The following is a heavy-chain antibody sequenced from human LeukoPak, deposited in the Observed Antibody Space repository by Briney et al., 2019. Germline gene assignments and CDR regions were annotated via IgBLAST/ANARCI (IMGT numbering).Heavy chain of an antibody. V-gene: IGHV3-7*01. J-gene: IGHJ6*02. Sequence: GGSLRLSCAASGFTFSNYWMSWVRQAPGKGLEWVANMNRDGSEKYYVDSVKGRFTISRDNAKNSLYLQMNSLRVEDTAVYYCARDDGVIRFGGQDVWGQGTTVTVS. CDR3: ARDDGVIRFGGQDV. CDR1: GFTFSNYW. D-gene: IGHD3-16*01. CDR2: MNRDGSEK.